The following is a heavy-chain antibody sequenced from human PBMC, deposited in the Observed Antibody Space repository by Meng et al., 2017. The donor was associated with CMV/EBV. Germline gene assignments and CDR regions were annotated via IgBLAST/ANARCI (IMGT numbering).Heavy chain of an antibody. CDR1: GGSISSYY. CDR2: IYYSGST. CDR3: ARGEGHSGSYYFYFDY. D-gene: IGHD1-26*01. J-gene: IGHJ4*02. V-gene: IGHV4-59*01. Sequence: SETLSLTCTVSGGSISSYYWSWIRQPPGKGLEWIGYIYYSGSTNYNPSLKSRVTISVDTSKNQFSLKLSSVTAADTAVYYCARGEGHSGSYYFYFDYWGQGTLVTV.